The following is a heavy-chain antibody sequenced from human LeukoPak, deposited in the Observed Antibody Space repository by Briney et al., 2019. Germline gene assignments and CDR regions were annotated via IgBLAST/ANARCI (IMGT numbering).Heavy chain of an antibody. D-gene: IGHD6-19*01. Sequence: ASVKVSCKASGYTFTGYYMDWVRQAPGQGLEWMGWINPNSGGTNYAQKFQGRVTMTRDTSISTAYMELSRLRSDDTAVYYCATHTGYSSGWYDFDYWGQGTLVTVSS. CDR1: GYTFTGYY. J-gene: IGHJ4*02. V-gene: IGHV1-2*02. CDR3: ATHTGYSSGWYDFDY. CDR2: INPNSGGT.